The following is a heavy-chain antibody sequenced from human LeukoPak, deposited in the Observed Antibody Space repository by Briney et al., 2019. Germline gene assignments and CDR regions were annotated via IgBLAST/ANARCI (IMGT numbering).Heavy chain of an antibody. CDR1: GYTFTGYY. V-gene: IGHV1-2*02. CDR2: INPNSGDT. J-gene: IGHJ4*02. CDR3: AGANPLYCSSTTCLFDY. D-gene: IGHD2-2*01. Sequence: GASVKVSCKASGYTFTGYYMHWVRQAPGQGFGWMGWINPNSGDTNYAQKFQGRVTMTRETSISTAHMELSRLRSDDTAVYYCAGANPLYCSSTTCLFDYWGQGTLVTVSS.